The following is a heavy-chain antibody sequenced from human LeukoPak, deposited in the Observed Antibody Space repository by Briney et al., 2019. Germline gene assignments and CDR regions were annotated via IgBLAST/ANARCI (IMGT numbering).Heavy chain of an antibody. J-gene: IGHJ4*02. CDR2: LSSSSYI. CDR1: GFTFSSYS. V-gene: IGHV3-21*01. CDR3: ARASGYGY. D-gene: IGHD5-12*01. Sequence: PGGSLRLSCAASGFTFSSYSMNWVRQAPGKGLEWVSSLSSSSYIYYADSVKGRFTISRDNAKNSLYLQMDSLRAEDTAVYYCARASGYGYWGQGTLVTVSS.